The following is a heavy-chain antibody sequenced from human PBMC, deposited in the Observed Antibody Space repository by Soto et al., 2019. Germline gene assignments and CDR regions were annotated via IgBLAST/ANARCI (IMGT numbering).Heavy chain of an antibody. CDR3: AKVLERRVWDH. CDR1: GFTFSSYA. V-gene: IGHV3-23*01. CDR2: ISVSGGST. D-gene: IGHD1-1*01. Sequence: XGCLRLSCAASGFTFSSYAMSWVRQAPGKGLEWVSAISVSGGSTYYADSVKGRFTISRDNSKNTLYLQMNSLRAEDTAVYYCAKVLERRVWDHWGQGTLVTVSS. J-gene: IGHJ4*02.